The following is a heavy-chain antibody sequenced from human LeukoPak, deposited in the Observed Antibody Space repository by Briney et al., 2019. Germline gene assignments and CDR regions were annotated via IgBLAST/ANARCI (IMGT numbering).Heavy chain of an antibody. CDR2: IDPSDSYT. D-gene: IGHD5-18*01. Sequence: GESLKIPCKGSGYSFTSYWISWVRQMPGKGLEWMGRIDPSDSYTNYSPSFQGHVTISADKSISTAYLQWSSLKASDTAMYYCARIVRGYSYGPPDYYFDYWGQGTLVTVSS. V-gene: IGHV5-10-1*01. J-gene: IGHJ4*02. CDR1: GYSFTSYW. CDR3: ARIVRGYSYGPPDYYFDY.